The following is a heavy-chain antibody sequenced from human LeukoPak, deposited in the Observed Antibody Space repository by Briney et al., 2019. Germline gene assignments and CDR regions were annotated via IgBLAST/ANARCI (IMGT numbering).Heavy chain of an antibody. CDR1: GHIFTSYY. D-gene: IGHD2-15*01. Sequence: EASVKDSCMASGHIFTSYYIHWVRQAPGQGLEWMGIINPSGGSPSYAQKLQGRVTMTRDTSTSTVYMELSSLTSEDTAVYYCAREPPGSGWFDFWGQGTLVTVSS. J-gene: IGHJ4*02. V-gene: IGHV1-46*01. CDR3: AREPPGSGWFDF. CDR2: INPSGGSP.